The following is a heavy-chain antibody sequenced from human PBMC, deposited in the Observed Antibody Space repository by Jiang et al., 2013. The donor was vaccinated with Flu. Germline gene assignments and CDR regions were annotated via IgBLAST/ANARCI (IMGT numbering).Heavy chain of an antibody. CDR2: IWYDGSNK. Sequence: RLSCAASGFTFSSYGMHWVRQAPGKGLEWVAVIWYDGSNKYYADSVKGRFTISRDNSKNTLYLQMNSLRAEDTAVYYCARPRSPQYYDFWSGYYYYYGMDVWGQGTTVTVSS. V-gene: IGHV3-33*01. D-gene: IGHD3-3*01. J-gene: IGHJ6*02. CDR3: ARPRSPQYYDFWSGYYYYYGMDV. CDR1: GFTFSSYG.